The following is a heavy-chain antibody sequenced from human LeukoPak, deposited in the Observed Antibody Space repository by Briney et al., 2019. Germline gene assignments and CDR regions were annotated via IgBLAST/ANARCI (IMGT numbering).Heavy chain of an antibody. D-gene: IGHD2-2*01. CDR1: GFTFSSYW. Sequence: GGSLRLSCAASGFTFSSYWMSWVRQAPGKGLEWVANIKQDGSEKYYVDSVKGRFTISRDNGKKSLYLQMNSLRAEDTAVYYCARADSTHDAFDIWGQGTMVTVSS. J-gene: IGHJ3*02. CDR3: ARADSTHDAFDI. CDR2: IKQDGSEK. V-gene: IGHV3-7*01.